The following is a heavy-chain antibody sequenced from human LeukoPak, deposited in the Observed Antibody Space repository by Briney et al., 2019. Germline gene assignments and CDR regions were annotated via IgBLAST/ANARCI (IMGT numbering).Heavy chain of an antibody. CDR1: GGSISSYY. J-gene: IGHJ4*02. V-gene: IGHV4-59*01. Sequence: PSETLSLTCTVSGGSISSYYWSWIRQPPGKGLEWIGYIYYSGSTNYSPSLKSRVTISVDTSKNQFSLKLSSVTAADTAVYYCARVRYGPPDYWGQGTLVTVSS. CDR2: IYYSGST. CDR3: ARVRYGPPDY. D-gene: IGHD5-18*01.